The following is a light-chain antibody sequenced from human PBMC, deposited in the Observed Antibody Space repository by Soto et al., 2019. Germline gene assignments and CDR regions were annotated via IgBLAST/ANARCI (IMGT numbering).Light chain of an antibody. Sequence: QSALTQPASVSGSPGQSITISCTGTSSDIGSGYAYVSWYQQHPGKAPKVIIYEGSKRPSGVSNRFSGSKSGNTASLTISGLQAEDEADYYCCSYAGSRVFGGGTKLTVL. J-gene: IGLJ3*02. CDR2: EGS. V-gene: IGLV2-23*01. CDR3: CSYAGSRV. CDR1: SSDIGSGYAY.